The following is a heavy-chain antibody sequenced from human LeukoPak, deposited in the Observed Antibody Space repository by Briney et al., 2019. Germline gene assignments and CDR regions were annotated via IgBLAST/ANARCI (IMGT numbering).Heavy chain of an antibody. Sequence: SEALPLTCTVSGGSISSYYWSWIRQPPAKGLEWIGYIYYSGSTNYNPSLKSRVTISVDTSKNQFSLKLSSVTAADTAVYYCARHRGYSYGYDYWGQGTLVTVSS. CDR3: ARHRGYSYGYDY. J-gene: IGHJ4*02. D-gene: IGHD5-18*01. CDR2: IYYSGST. V-gene: IGHV4-59*08. CDR1: GGSISSYY.